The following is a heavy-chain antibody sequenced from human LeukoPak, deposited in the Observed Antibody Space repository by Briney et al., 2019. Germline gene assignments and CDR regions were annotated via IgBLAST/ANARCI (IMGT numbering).Heavy chain of an antibody. CDR2: ISSSSNYI. CDR3: AKSDTVTTDYYYGMDV. Sequence: GGSLRLSCAASGFTFSSYSMNWVRQAPGKGLEWVSSISSSSNYIYYADSVKGRFTISRDNAKNSLYLQMNSLRAEDTAVYYCAKSDTVTTDYYYGMDVWGQGTTVTVSS. CDR1: GFTFSSYS. V-gene: IGHV3-21*01. D-gene: IGHD4-17*01. J-gene: IGHJ6*02.